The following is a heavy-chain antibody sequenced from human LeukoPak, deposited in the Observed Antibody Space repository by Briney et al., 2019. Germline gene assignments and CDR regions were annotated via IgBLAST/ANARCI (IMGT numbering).Heavy chain of an antibody. CDR1: GGSISTYY. D-gene: IGHD2-2*01. V-gene: IGHV4-59*08. J-gene: IGHJ4*02. Sequence: PSETLSLTCAVSGGSISTYYWSWIRQPPGKGLEWIGYIYYSGNTDCNPSLKSRVTISVDTSKNQFSLRLSSVTAADTAVYYCARGDCSSTSCSDYWGQGILVTVSS. CDR2: IYYSGNT. CDR3: ARGDCSSTSCSDY.